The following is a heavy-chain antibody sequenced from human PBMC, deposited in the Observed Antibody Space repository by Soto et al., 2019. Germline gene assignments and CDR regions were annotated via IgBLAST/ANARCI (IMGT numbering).Heavy chain of an antibody. J-gene: IGHJ5*02. Sequence: QVQLVHSGAEVKKPGSSVKVSCKASGGTFSSYTISWVRQAPGQGLEWMGRIIPILGIANYAQKFQGRVTITADKSTSTAYMELSSLRSEDTAVYYCSRDDDSIGYRPFDPWGQGTLVTVSS. CDR2: IIPILGIA. V-gene: IGHV1-69*04. CDR1: GGTFSSYT. CDR3: SRDDDSIGYRPFDP. D-gene: IGHD3-22*01.